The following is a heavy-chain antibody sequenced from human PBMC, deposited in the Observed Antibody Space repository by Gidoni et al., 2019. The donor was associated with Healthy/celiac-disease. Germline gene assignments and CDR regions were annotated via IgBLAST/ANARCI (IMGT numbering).Heavy chain of an antibody. V-gene: IGHV3-30*18. J-gene: IGHJ4*02. Sequence: QVQLVESGGGVVQPGRSLRLSCAASGFTFSSYGMHWVRQDPGKGLEWVAVISYDGSNKYYADSVKGRFTISRDNSKNTLYLQMNSLRAEDTAVYYCAKDSGSYFFDYWGQGTLVTVSS. CDR1: GFTFSSYG. CDR2: ISYDGSNK. CDR3: AKDSGSYFFDY. D-gene: IGHD3-10*01.